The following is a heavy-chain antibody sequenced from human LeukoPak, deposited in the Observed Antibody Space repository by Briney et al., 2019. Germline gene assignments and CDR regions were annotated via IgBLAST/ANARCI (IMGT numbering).Heavy chain of an antibody. CDR1: EFTFSSYA. J-gene: IGHJ6*03. CDR3: AEDISGWSHIYMDV. D-gene: IGHD6-19*01. CDR2: ISAGGGTT. Sequence: GGSLRLSCAASEFTFSSYAMTWVRQAPGKGLEWVSGISAGGGTTYYADSVKGRFTISRDNSKKTVYLQMNNLRAEDTAVYYCAEDISGWSHIYMDVWGKGTTVTVSS. V-gene: IGHV3-23*01.